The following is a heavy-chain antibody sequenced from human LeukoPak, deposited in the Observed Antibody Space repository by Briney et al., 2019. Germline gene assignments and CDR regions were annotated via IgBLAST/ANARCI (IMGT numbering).Heavy chain of an antibody. V-gene: IGHV3-30*02. CDR1: GFIFNNYD. D-gene: IGHD3-3*01. Sequence: GGSLRHSCTASGFIFNNYDMHWVRQAPGKGLEWVAFIQYAGSDKYYTDSVKGRFTISRDNSMNTLYLQLNSLRADDTAVYYCARGSEWSSGVSDYWGQGTLVTVSS. CDR2: IQYAGSDK. CDR3: ARGSEWSSGVSDY. J-gene: IGHJ4*02.